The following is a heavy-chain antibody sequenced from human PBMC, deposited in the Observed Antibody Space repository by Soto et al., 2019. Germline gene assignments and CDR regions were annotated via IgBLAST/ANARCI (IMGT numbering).Heavy chain of an antibody. CDR3: ARDGGYSYGYSYYYYGMDV. CDR2: IYSGGST. Sequence: EVQLVETGGGLIQPGGSLRLSCAASGFTVSSNYMRWVRQAPGKGLEWVSVIYSGGSTYYADSVKGRFTISRDNSKNTLYLQMNSLRAEDTAVYYCARDGGYSYGYSYYYYGMDVWGQGTTVTVSS. CDR1: GFTVSSNY. J-gene: IGHJ6*02. D-gene: IGHD5-18*01. V-gene: IGHV3-53*02.